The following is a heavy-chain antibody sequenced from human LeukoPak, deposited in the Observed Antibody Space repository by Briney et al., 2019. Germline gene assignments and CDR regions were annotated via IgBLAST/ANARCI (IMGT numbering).Heavy chain of an antibody. J-gene: IGHJ4*02. CDR3: ARDQAGGGSYTLGPSDY. V-gene: IGHV3-48*01. D-gene: IGHD3-16*01. Sequence: SGGSLRLSCAASGFTFSSYSMNWVRQAPGKGLEWVSYISSSSSTIYYADSVKGRFTISRDNAKNSLYLQMSSLRAEDTAVYYCARDQAGGGSYTLGPSDYWGQGTLVTVSS. CDR1: GFTFSSYS. CDR2: ISSSSSTI.